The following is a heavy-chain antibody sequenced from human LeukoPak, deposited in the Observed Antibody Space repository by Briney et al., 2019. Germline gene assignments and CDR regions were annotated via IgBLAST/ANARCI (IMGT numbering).Heavy chain of an antibody. CDR1: GFTFSDYF. CDR2: IKQGGIGK. CDR3: ARDQWPNDAFDI. V-gene: IGHV3-7*01. J-gene: IGHJ3*02. D-gene: IGHD6-19*01. Sequence: GGSLRLSCAASGFTFSDYFISWVRQAPGKGLEWVANIKQGGIGKFYVDSVKGRFTISRDDAKSSLYLQMNSLRVEDTAVYYCARDQWPNDAFDIWGQGTMVTVSS.